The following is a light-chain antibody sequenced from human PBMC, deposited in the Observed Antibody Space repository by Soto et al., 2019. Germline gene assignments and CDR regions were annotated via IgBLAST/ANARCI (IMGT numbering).Light chain of an antibody. CDR2: DAS. J-gene: IGKJ1*01. V-gene: IGKV3-20*01. CDR1: QSVSSN. CDR3: QQYGSSIQT. Sequence: SVSPGERATLSCRASQSVSSNVAWYQQKPGQAPRLLIYDASTRAPDIPDRFSGSGSGTDFTLTISRLEPEDFAVYYCQQYGSSIQTFGQGTKVDIK.